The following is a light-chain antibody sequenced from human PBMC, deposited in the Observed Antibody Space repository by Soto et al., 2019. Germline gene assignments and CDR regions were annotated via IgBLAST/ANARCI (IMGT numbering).Light chain of an antibody. V-gene: IGKV1-39*01. CDR1: QSITTY. CDR2: AAS. CDR3: QQSYKSPLT. J-gene: IGKJ4*01. Sequence: DIQMTQSPSSLSASVGDRVTITCRASQSITTYLNWYQQRPGTAPKVLIFAASTLQSGVPSRFSGSGSGTDFTLTISSLQPEDSATYYCQQSYKSPLTFGGGTEVEIK.